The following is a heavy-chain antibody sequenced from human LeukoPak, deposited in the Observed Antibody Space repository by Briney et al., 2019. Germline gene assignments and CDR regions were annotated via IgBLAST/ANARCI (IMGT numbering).Heavy chain of an antibody. CDR1: GYTVTEMS. V-gene: IGHV1-24*01. CDR2: IDPESGER. CDR3: ADFGVVTNWFDP. Sequence: GASVKVSCKVSGYTVTEMSIHWVRQTPGKGREGLGGIDPESGERVYAQRFRGRVTMSEDTSTDTAYMEVSSLRSEDTAIYYCADFGVVTNWFDPWGQGTLVTVSS. D-gene: IGHD3-3*01. J-gene: IGHJ5*02.